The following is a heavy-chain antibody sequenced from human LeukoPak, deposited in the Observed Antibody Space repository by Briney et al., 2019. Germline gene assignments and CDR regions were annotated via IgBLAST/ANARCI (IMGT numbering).Heavy chain of an antibody. D-gene: IGHD1-1*01. CDR1: GGSLSGYY. Sequence: SETLSLTCTVSGGSLSGYYGSWIRQTPGKGLEWIGYIYSSGTTNYNRSLQSRVIISLDTPKNQFSLSVTSVTAADTAMYFCARRISSWNVYIDKWGQGIQVTVSS. CDR3: ARRISSWNVYIDK. CDR2: IYSSGTT. V-gene: IGHV4-4*09. J-gene: IGHJ4*02.